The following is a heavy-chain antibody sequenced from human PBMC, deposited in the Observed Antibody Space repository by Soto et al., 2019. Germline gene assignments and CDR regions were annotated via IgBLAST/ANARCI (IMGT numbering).Heavy chain of an antibody. CDR2: ISAYNGNT. D-gene: IGHD1-26*01. CDR3: ARVVAYSGSYYFDY. CDR1: GYTFTSYG. V-gene: IGHV1-18*01. Sequence: ASVKVSCKASGYTFTSYGISWVRQAPGQGLEWMGWISAYNGNTNYAQKLQGRVTMTTDTSTSTAYMELRSLRSDDTAVYYCARVVAYSGSYYFDYWGQGTLVTVPQ. J-gene: IGHJ4*02.